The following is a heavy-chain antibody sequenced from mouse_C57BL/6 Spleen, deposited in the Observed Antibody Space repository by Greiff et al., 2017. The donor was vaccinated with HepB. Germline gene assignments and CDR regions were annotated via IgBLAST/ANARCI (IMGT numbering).Heavy chain of an antibody. D-gene: IGHD1-1*01. CDR2: IDPSDSYT. CDR1: GYTFTSYW. Sequence: QVQLQQSGAELVKPGTSVKLSCKASGYTFTSYWMQWVKQRPGQGLEWIGEIDPSDSYTNYNQKFKGKATLTVDTSSSTAYMQLSSLTSEDSAVYYCARSSYGSSYNYFDYWGQGTTLTVSS. J-gene: IGHJ2*01. CDR3: ARSSYGSSYNYFDY. V-gene: IGHV1-50*01.